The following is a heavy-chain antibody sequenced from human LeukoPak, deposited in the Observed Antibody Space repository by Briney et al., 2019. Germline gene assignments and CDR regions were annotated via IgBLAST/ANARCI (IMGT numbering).Heavy chain of an antibody. J-gene: IGHJ4*02. CDR2: IDYIGST. CDR3: ASSRSGRYYFDY. CDR1: GGSVTSGSSY. D-gene: IGHD5-24*01. Sequence: SETLSLTCTVSGGSVTSGSSYRSWLRQPPGKGLEWIGYIDYIGSTNYSPSLKTRVTISLDTSKNQFSLKLTSVTAADTAVYYCASSRSGRYYFDYWGPGTLVTVSS. V-gene: IGHV4-61*01.